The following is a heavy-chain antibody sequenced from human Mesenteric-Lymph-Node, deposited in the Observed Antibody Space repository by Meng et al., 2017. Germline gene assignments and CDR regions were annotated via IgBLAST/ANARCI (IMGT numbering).Heavy chain of an antibody. CDR3: VREALGVDWQPLDH. V-gene: IGHV3-13*01. CDR2: IGTVGDT. CDR1: GFTFRNYD. D-gene: IGHD3-9*01. J-gene: IGHJ4*02. Sequence: EVRLVESGGGLVQPGGSLSLSCAASGFTFRNYDMHWVRQATGEGLEWVAAIGTVGDTYYPGSVKGRFTISRDDAKNSLYLQMNSLRAGDTGVYYCVREALGVDWQPLDHWGQGTLVTVSS.